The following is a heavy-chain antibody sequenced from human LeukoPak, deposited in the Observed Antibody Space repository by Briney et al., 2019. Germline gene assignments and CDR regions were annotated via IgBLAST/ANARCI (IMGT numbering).Heavy chain of an antibody. CDR2: TYYSGST. CDR3: AREGSESLLGAFDI. CDR1: GASISRYF. D-gene: IGHD1-26*01. J-gene: IGHJ3*02. V-gene: IGHV4-59*01. Sequence: SETLSLTCTVSGASISRYFWSWIRQPPGKGLEWIGYTYYSGSTNYNPSLKSRVTMSLDTSKSQVSLKLRSVTAADTAVYYCAREGSESLLGAFDIWGQGTMVTVSS.